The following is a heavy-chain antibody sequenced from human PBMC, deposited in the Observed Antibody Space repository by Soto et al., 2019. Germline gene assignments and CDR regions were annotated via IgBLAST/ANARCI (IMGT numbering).Heavy chain of an antibody. CDR2: IYGGGST. CDR3: VRQHSGSLDY. V-gene: IGHV3-53*01. D-gene: IGHD1-26*01. CDR1: GFSVSNNY. J-gene: IGHJ4*02. Sequence: EVQLVESGGGLIQPGGSLRRSCAVSGFSVSNNYMTWVRQAPGKGPEWVSVIYGGGSTFYADSVQGRFTISRDTSQNTLYLQMNSLRVEDTAVYFCVRQHSGSLDYWGQGTLVTVSS.